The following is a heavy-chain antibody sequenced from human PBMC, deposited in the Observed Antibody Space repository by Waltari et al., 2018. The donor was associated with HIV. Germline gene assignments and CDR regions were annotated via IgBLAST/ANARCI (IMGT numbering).Heavy chain of an antibody. V-gene: IGHV4-31*04. CDR2: IHYSGST. CDR3: AIADYSNYGYYGMDV. CDR1: GGSIGSDAYY. Sequence: QVRLQESGPGLLKPSQTLSLTCTVSGGSIGSDAYYWSWIRQHPGKGLEWIGYIHYSGSTYYKPSLKSRLSISVDTSNNQFSLRLSSVTAADTAVYYCAIADYSNYGYYGMDVWGPGTTVTVSS. J-gene: IGHJ6*02. D-gene: IGHD4-4*01.